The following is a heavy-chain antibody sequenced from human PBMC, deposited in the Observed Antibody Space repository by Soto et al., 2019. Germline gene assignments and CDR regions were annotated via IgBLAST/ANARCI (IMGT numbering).Heavy chain of an antibody. D-gene: IGHD4-17*01. Sequence: QVQLVESGGGVVQPGRSLRLSCAASGFTFSSYGMHWVRQAPGKGLEWVAVLWYDGSNKYYADSVKGRFTISRDNSKNKLYLQMNSLRAEDTAVYYCARGVGDYPRDWFDPWGQGTLVTVSS. CDR1: GFTFSSYG. CDR3: ARGVGDYPRDWFDP. J-gene: IGHJ5*02. CDR2: LWYDGSNK. V-gene: IGHV3-33*01.